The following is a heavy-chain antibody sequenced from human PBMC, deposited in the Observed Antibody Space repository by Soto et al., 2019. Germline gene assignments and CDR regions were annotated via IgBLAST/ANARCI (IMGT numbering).Heavy chain of an antibody. Sequence: SVKVSCKASGGTFSSYAISWVRQAPGQGLEWMGGIIPIFGTANYAQKFHGRVTITADKSTSTAYMELSSLRSEDTAVYYCAGENPPLINSGESYYYYGKDVWGQGNTVNVS. J-gene: IGHJ6*02. CDR1: GGTFSSYA. V-gene: IGHV1-69*06. D-gene: IGHD4-17*01. CDR3: AGENPPLINSGESYYYYGKDV. CDR2: IIPIFGTA.